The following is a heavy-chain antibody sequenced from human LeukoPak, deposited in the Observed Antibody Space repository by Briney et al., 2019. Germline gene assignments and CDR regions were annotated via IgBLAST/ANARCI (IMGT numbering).Heavy chain of an antibody. V-gene: IGHV3-30*04. J-gene: IGHJ2*01. CDR2: ISTDGSYK. CDR1: GFTFSSFP. CDR3: ARSLIPGRWYFDL. D-gene: IGHD3-16*01. Sequence: GSLRLSCAVSGFTFSSFPFHWVRRAPGKGLEWVAAISTDGSYKYHGDSVKGRFTISRDNPMNTLYLQMNGLRPDDTAVYYCARSLIPGRWYFDLWGRGTLVTVSS.